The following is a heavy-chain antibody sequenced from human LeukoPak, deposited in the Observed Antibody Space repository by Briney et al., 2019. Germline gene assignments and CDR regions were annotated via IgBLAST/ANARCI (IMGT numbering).Heavy chain of an antibody. J-gene: IGHJ5*02. CDR2: INHSGGT. CDR3: ARAMEGYSGSSWGPNWFHP. D-gene: IGHD6-13*01. V-gene: IGHV4-34*01. CDR1: GDSFSGYS. Sequence: SETLSLTCAVYGDSFSGYSWSWIRQPPGKGLEWIGEINHSGGTNYNPSLRSRVTISIDTSKNQFYLKLSSVTAADTAVYYCARAMEGYSGSSWGPNWFHPWGQGTLVTVSS.